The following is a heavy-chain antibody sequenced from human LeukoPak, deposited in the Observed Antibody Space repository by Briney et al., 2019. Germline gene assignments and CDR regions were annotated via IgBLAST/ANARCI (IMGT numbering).Heavy chain of an antibody. CDR2: IIPIFGTA. V-gene: IGHV1-69*05. CDR1: GGTFSSYA. D-gene: IGHD6-6*01. J-gene: IGHJ3*02. Sequence: SVKVSCKASGGTFSSYAISWVRQAPGQGLEWIGGIIPIFGTANYAQKLQGRVTMTTDTSTSTAYMELRSLRSDDTAVYYCARDRGIAARRSAFDIWGQGTMVTVSS. CDR3: ARDRGIAARRSAFDI.